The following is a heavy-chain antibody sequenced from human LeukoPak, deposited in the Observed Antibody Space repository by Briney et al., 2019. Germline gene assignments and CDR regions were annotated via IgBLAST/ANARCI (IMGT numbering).Heavy chain of an antibody. V-gene: IGHV3-21*01. CDR2: ISSSSYI. CDR1: GFTFSSYS. J-gene: IGHJ4*02. Sequence: GGSLRLSCAASGFTFSSYSMNWVRQAPGKGLEWVSCISSSSYIYYADSVKGRFTTSRDNAKNSLYLQRNSLRAEDTAVYYCARDLRSSGYYAFDYWGQGTLVTVSS. CDR3: ARDLRSSGYYAFDY. D-gene: IGHD3-22*01.